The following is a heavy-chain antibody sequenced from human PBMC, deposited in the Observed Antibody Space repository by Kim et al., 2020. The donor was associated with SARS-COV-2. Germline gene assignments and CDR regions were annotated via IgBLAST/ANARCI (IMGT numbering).Heavy chain of an antibody. CDR3: AKVCAINSVYFFYY. V-gene: IGHV3-9*01. D-gene: IGHD2-21*01. Sequence: GGSLRLSCVTSGFTFDNYAMNWVRQVPGKGLEWVSSISWDSSRIAYADSVKGRFIISRDKTRNSLYLQMSSLRAGDTALYYCAKVCAINSVYFFYYWGRG. CDR1: GFTFDNYA. CDR2: ISWDSSRI. J-gene: IGHJ4*02.